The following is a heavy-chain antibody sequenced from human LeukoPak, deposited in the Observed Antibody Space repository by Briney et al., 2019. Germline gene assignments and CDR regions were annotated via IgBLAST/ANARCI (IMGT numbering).Heavy chain of an antibody. D-gene: IGHD3-10*01. Sequence: PGGSLRLSCAASGFTFSSYSMNWVRQAPGKGLEWVSYISSSSSTIYYADSVKGRSTISRDNAKNSLYLQMNSLRAEDTAVYYCARPYGSGSYRYFDYWGQGTLVTVSS. J-gene: IGHJ4*02. V-gene: IGHV3-48*01. CDR2: ISSSSSTI. CDR1: GFTFSSYS. CDR3: ARPYGSGSYRYFDY.